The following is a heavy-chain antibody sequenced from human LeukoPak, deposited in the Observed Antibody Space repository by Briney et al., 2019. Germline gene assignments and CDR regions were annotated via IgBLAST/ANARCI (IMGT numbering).Heavy chain of an antibody. CDR3: AKGGGSSYYYYMDV. D-gene: IGHD6-13*01. CDR1: GFTFSSYG. CDR2: ISGSGGST. V-gene: IGHV3-23*01. J-gene: IGHJ6*03. Sequence: GGSLRLSCAASGFTFSSYGMIWVRQAPGKGLEWVSAISGSGGSTYYADSVKGRFTISRDNSKNTLYLQMNSLRAEDTAVYSCAKGGGSSYYYYMDVWGKGTTVTISS.